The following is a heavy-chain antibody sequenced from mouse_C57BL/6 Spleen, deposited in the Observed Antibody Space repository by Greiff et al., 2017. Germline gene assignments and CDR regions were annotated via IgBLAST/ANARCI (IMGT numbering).Heavy chain of an antibody. CDR3: ARERSSGYDY. CDR2: IYPSDSET. Sequence: QVQLKQPGAELVRPGSSVKLSCKASGYTFTSYWMDWVKQRPGQGLEWIGNIYPSDSETHYNQKFKDKATLTVDKSSSTAYMQLSSLTSEDSAVYYCARERSSGYDYWGQGTTLTVSS. V-gene: IGHV1-61*01. J-gene: IGHJ2*01. CDR1: GYTFTSYW. D-gene: IGHD3-2*02.